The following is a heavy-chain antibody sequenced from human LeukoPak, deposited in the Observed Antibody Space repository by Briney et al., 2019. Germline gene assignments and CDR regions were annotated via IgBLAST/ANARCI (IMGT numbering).Heavy chain of an antibody. CDR1: GFTFSSYG. V-gene: IGHV3-23*01. Sequence: GGSLRLSCAASGFTFSSYGMHWVRQAPGKGLEWVSTISGSGGSTDYADSVKGRFTLSRDNSKNTLFLQVNSLRADDTAVYYCAKFHSPGRVTHFYWYFDLWGRGTLVTVSS. J-gene: IGHJ2*01. D-gene: IGHD2-21*02. CDR3: AKFHSPGRVTHFYWYFDL. CDR2: ISGSGGST.